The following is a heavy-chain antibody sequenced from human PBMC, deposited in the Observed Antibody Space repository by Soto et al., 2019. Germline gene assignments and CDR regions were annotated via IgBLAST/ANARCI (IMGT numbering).Heavy chain of an antibody. J-gene: IGHJ6*02. D-gene: IGHD6-13*01. V-gene: IGHV1-46*01. Sequence: ASVKVSCKASGYTFTSYYMHWVRQAPGQGLEWMGIINPSGGSTSYAQKFRGRVTMTRDTSTSTVYMELSSLRSEDTAVYYCARDRGSSWYHYYGMDVWGQGTTVTVSS. CDR1: GYTFTSYY. CDR3: ARDRGSSWYHYYGMDV. CDR2: INPSGGST.